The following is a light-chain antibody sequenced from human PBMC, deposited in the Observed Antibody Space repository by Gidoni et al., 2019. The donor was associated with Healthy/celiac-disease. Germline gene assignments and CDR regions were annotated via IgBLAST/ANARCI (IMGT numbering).Light chain of an antibody. V-gene: IGKV3-15*01. CDR2: GAS. J-gene: IGKJ1*01. Sequence: IVMTQSPATLSVSPGERATLSCRASQSVSSNIAWYQQKPGQAPRLLIYGASTRATGIPARFSGSGSGTEFTLTISSLQSEDFAVYYCQKYNNWPWTFXXXTKVEIK. CDR3: QKYNNWPWT. CDR1: QSVSSN.